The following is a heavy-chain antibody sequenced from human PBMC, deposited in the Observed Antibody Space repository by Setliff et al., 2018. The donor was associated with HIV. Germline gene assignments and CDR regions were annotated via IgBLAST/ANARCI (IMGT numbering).Heavy chain of an antibody. J-gene: IGHJ5*02. CDR3: ARRIDNSGSFPDKNWFDT. V-gene: IGHV4-4*09. Sequence: SETLSLTCTDSGGSISSYCWNWIRQPPGGGLEWIGFIFTSGSTKYNPSLQSRVTMSIDASKNQFSLKLTSVTAADTAVYYCARRIDNSGSFPDKNWFDTWGRGSLVTVSS. CDR2: IFTSGST. D-gene: IGHD3-10*01. CDR1: GGSISSYC.